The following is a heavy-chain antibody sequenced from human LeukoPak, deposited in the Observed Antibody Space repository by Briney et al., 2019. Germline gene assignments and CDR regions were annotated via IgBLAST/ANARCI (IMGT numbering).Heavy chain of an antibody. V-gene: IGHV5-51*01. D-gene: IGHD6-13*01. CDR2: IYPGDSDT. CDR3: ARRGGAYSSSWYTQNWFDP. J-gene: IGHJ5*02. Sequence: GESLKISCKGSGYSFTSYWIGWVRQMPGKGLEWMGIIYPGDSDTRYSPSFQGQVTISADKSISTAYLQWSSLKASDTARYYCARRGGAYSSSWYTQNWFDPWGQGTLVTVSS. CDR1: GYSFTSYW.